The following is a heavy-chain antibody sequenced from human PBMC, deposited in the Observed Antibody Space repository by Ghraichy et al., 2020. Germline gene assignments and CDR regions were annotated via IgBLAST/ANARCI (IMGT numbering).Heavy chain of an antibody. J-gene: IGHJ6*02. Sequence: SETLSLTCAVYGGSFSGYYWSWIRQPPGKGLEWIGEINHSGSTNYNPSLKSRVTISVDTSKNQFSLKLSSVTAADTAVYYCASSGKRGYSYGRSPNALHYYYGMDVWGQGTTVTVSS. CDR1: GGSFSGYY. CDR2: INHSGST. V-gene: IGHV4-34*01. D-gene: IGHD5-18*01. CDR3: ASSGKRGYSYGRSPNALHYYYGMDV.